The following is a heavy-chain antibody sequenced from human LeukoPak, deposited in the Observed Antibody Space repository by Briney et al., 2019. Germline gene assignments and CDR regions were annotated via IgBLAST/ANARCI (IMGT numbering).Heavy chain of an antibody. CDR1: GFTFSSYS. Sequence: GGSLRLSCAASGFTFSSYSMNWVRQAPGKGLEWVSSISSSSSYIYYADSVKGRFTISRDNAKNSLYLQMNSLRAEDTAVYYCARGPPTSYYYYYMDVWGKGTTVTISS. CDR2: ISSSSSYI. J-gene: IGHJ6*03. V-gene: IGHV3-21*01. CDR3: ARGPPTSYYYYYMDV.